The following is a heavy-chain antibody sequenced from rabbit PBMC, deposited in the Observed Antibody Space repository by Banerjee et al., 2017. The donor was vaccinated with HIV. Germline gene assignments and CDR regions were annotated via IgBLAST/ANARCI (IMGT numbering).Heavy chain of an antibody. V-gene: IGHV1S45*01. CDR3: ARDLVGVIGWNFYL. D-gene: IGHD1-1*01. J-gene: IGHJ4*01. CDR2: INAATGKP. Sequence: QDQLVESGGGLVQPGGSLKLSCKASGFDFSSYGMSWVRQAPGKGLEWIACINAATGKPVYATWAKGRFTISRTSSTTVTLRMTSLTAADRATYFCARDLVGVIGWNFYLWGPGTLVTVS. CDR1: GFDFSSYG.